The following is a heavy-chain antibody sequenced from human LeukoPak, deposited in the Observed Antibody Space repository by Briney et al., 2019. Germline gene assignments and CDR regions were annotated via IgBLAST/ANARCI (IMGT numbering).Heavy chain of an antibody. J-gene: IGHJ4*02. V-gene: IGHV1-69*13. CDR2: IIPIFGTA. CDR1: GGTFSSYA. Sequence: GASVKVSCKASGGTFSSYAISWVRQAPGQGLEWMGGIIPIFGTANYAQKFQGRVTITADESTSTAYMELSSLRSEDTAVYYCATVSPSTPVANDLFDYWGQGTLVTVSS. D-gene: IGHD5-12*01. CDR3: ATVSPSTPVANDLFDY.